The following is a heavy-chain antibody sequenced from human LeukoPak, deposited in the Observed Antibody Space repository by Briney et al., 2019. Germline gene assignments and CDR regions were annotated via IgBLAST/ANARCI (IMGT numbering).Heavy chain of an antibody. J-gene: IGHJ4*02. D-gene: IGHD3-10*01. V-gene: IGHV3-21*01. CDR2: ISSSSSYI. CDR1: GFTFSSYS. CDR3: ARHHYYYGSGTYYTAIDS. Sequence: PGGSLRLSCAASGFTFSSYSMNWVRQAPGKGLEWVSSISSSSSYIYYADSVKGRFTISRDNAKNSLYLQMNSLRAEDTAVYFCARHHYYYGSGTYYTAIDSWGQGTLVTVSS.